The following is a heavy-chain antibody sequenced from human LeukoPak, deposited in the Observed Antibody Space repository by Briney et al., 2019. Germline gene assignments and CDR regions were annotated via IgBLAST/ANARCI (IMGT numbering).Heavy chain of an antibody. V-gene: IGHV1-69*01. J-gene: IGHJ6*04. CDR3: AKTPYYYGSGSSLYYYGMDV. Sequence: ASVKVSCKASGRTFSSYAISWVRQAPGQGREWMGGIIPIFGTANYAQKFQGRVTITADESTSTAYMELSSLRSEDTAVYYCAKTPYYYGSGSSLYYYGMDVWGKGTTVTVSS. D-gene: IGHD3-10*01. CDR1: GRTFSSYA. CDR2: IIPIFGTA.